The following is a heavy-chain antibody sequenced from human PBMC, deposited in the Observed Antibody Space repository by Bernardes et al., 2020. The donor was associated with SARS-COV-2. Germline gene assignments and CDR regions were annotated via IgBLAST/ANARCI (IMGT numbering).Heavy chain of an antibody. CDR3: ARVVRRGSYGGGYYFDY. D-gene: IGHD1-26*01. CDR1: GFTFSSYS. J-gene: IGHJ4*02. CDR2: ISSSSSYI. V-gene: IGHV3-21*01. Sequence: GGSLRLSCAASGFTFSSYSMNWVRQAPGKGLEWVSSISSSSSYIYYADSVKGRFTISRDNAKNSLYLQMNSLRAEDTAVYYCARVVRRGSYGGGYYFDYWGQGTLVTVSS.